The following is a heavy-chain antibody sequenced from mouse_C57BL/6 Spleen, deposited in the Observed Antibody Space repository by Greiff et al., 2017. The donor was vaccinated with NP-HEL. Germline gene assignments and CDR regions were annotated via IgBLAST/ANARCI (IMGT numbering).Heavy chain of an antibody. D-gene: IGHD1-1*01. CDR3: TREYYGSREGYFDV. CDR2: ISSGGDYI. V-gene: IGHV5-9-1*02. J-gene: IGHJ1*03. Sequence: EVKLVESGEGLVKPGGSLKLSCAASGFTFSSYAMSWVRQTPEKRLEWVAYISSGGDYIYYADTVKGRFTISRDNARNTLYLQMSSLKSEDTAMYYCTREYYGSREGYFDVWGTGTTVTVSS. CDR1: GFTFSSYA.